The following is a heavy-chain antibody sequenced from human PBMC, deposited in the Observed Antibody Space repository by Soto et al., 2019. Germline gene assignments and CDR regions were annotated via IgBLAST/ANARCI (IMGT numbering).Heavy chain of an antibody. Sequence: QITLKESGPTRVKPTQTLALTCSFSGFSLSTSGVGVGWIRQSPGKALEWLAVIYWDDDKRYSPSLRSRLTITKDTSTNHVVLLMPNMDPVDTGTYYCANRRRCSSSWDSGWFDPWGQGTLVTVSS. J-gene: IGHJ5*02. CDR2: IYWDDDK. V-gene: IGHV2-5*02. CDR3: ANRRRCSSSWDSGWFDP. D-gene: IGHD3-10*01. CDR1: GFSLSTSGVG.